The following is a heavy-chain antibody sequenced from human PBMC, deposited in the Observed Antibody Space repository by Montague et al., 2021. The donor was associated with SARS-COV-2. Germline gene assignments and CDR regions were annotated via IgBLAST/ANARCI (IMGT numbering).Heavy chain of an antibody. CDR3: AGASGYPTRGMDV. D-gene: IGHD5-12*01. Sequence: SLRLSCAASEFSFRSDWINWVRQGPGKGLVWVSRIYSDGSRIDYADSVKGRFTISRDNARNTVFLQMNSLRVEDAAVYYCAGASGYPTRGMDVWGQGTTVTVSS. J-gene: IGHJ6*02. CDR2: IYSDGSRI. V-gene: IGHV3-74*01. CDR1: EFSFRSDW.